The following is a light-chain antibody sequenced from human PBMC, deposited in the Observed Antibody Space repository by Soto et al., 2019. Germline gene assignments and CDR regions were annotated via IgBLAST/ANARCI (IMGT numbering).Light chain of an antibody. CDR3: SSYANRRTI. J-gene: IGLJ2*01. CDR1: NNNY. CDR2: DVI. V-gene: IGLV2-14*03. Sequence: QSALTQPASVSGSPGQSITISCTGTNNNYVSWYQQHPGKAPKLMIYDVINRPSGVSDRFSGSQSGNTASLSISGLQDDDEADYYCSSYANRRTIFGGGTKVTVL.